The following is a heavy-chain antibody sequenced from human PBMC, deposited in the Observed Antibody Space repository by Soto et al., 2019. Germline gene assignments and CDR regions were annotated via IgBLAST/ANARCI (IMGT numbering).Heavy chain of an antibody. CDR2: ISAYNGNT. CDR3: ATRSPAFDY. CDR1: GYTFTSYA. V-gene: IGHV1-18*01. J-gene: IGHJ4*02. Sequence: ASVKVSCKASGYTFTSYAISWVRQAPGQGLEWMGWISAYNGNTKYAQKLQGRVTLTTDTSTSTAYMELRSLRSDDTAVYYCATRSPAFDYWGQGTLVTVSS.